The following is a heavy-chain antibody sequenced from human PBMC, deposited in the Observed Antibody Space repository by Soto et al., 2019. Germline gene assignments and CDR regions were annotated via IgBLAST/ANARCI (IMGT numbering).Heavy chain of an antibody. D-gene: IGHD2-15*01. CDR1: GGSISSSSYY. CDR2: IYYSGST. V-gene: IGHV4-39*01. Sequence: SETLSLTCTVSGGSISSSSYYWGWIRQPPGKGLEWIGSIYYSGSTYYNPSLKSRVTISVDTSKNQFSLKLSSVTAADTAVYYCAGTRIGAFDIWGQGTMVTVSS. CDR3: AGTRIGAFDI. J-gene: IGHJ3*02.